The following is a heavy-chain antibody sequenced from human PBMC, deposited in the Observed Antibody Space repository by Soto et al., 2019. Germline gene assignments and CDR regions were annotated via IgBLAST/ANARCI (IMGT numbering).Heavy chain of an antibody. CDR2: ISGSGGIT. CDR1: GFTFSSYA. CDR3: AKDLGYGSSWRYALDM. J-gene: IGHJ3*02. V-gene: IGHV3-23*01. D-gene: IGHD6-13*01. Sequence: HPGGSLRLSCAASGFTFSSYAMSWVRQAPGQGLEWVSGISGSGGITHYADSVKGRFTISRDNSRNTLHLQMISLRAEDTGVYYCAKDLGYGSSWRYALDMWGQGTLVTVSS.